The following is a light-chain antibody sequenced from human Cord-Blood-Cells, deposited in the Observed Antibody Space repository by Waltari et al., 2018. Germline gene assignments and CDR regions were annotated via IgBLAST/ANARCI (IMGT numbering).Light chain of an antibody. J-gene: IGLJ3*02. CDR1: SNNVGNQG. CDR3: SAWDSSLSAWV. V-gene: IGLV10-54*01. CDR2: RNN. Sequence: QAGLTQPPSVSKGLRQTATLTCTGNSNNVGNQGAAWLQQHQGHLPKLLSYRNNNRPSGISERLSASRSGNTASLTITGLQPEDEADYYCSAWDSSLSAWVFGGGTKLTVL.